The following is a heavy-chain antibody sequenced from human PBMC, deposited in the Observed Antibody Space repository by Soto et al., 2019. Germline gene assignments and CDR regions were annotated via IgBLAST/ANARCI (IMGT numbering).Heavy chain of an antibody. CDR2: ISGTGRTT. CDR3: ARYYGDFWYFDF. V-gene: IGHV3-23*01. CDR1: GITFSSHA. Sequence: GGSLRLSCAVSGITFSSHAMTWVRQAPGKGLEWVSGISGTGRTTYSADSVKGRFTISRDNSKNTLFLQMNSLRAEDTAVYYCARYYGDFWYFDFWGLGTLVTVSS. D-gene: IGHD4-17*01. J-gene: IGHJ4*02.